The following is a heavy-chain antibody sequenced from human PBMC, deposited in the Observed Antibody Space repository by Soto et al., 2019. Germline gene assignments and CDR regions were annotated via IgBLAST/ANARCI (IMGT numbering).Heavy chain of an antibody. D-gene: IGHD3-22*01. CDR1: GFTFSSYA. Sequence: GGSLRLSCAASGFTFSSYAMSWVRQAPGKGLEWVSAISGSGGSTYYADSVKGRFTISRDNSKNTLYLQMNSLRAEDTAVYYCAKDNYYDSSGYFFYAFDIWGQGTMGTVSS. CDR2: ISGSGGST. V-gene: IGHV3-23*01. J-gene: IGHJ3*02. CDR3: AKDNYYDSSGYFFYAFDI.